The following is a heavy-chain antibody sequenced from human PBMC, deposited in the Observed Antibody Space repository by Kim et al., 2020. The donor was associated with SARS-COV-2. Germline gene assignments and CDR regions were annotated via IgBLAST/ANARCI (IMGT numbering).Heavy chain of an antibody. CDR2: ISNSGSTK. J-gene: IGHJ1*01. D-gene: IGHD3-16*01. V-gene: IGHV3-48*02. CDR3: VGGGK. Sequence: GGSLRLSCAASGFTFSSYGMSWVRQAPGKGLEWVSFISNSGSTKYYADSVKGRFTISRDNAKNSLFLQMNSLRDEDTAVYYCVGGGKWGQGTRVTVSS. CDR1: GFTFSSYG.